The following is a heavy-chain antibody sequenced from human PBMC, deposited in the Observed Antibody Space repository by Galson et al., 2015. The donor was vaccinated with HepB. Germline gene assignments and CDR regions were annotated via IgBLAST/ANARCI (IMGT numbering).Heavy chain of an antibody. CDR1: GLTFRGHG. V-gene: IGHV3-30*03. Sequence: SLRLSCAASGLTFRGHGMHWVRQVPGEGLDWVAAISNDGSRQLYKDSVEGRFTISRDDSKNTLYLQMNMLRHEDTSVYHCARDVDSEVGVGTMDVWGPGTTVVVSS. CDR3: ARDVDSEVGVGTMDV. D-gene: IGHD2-15*01. J-gene: IGHJ6*02. CDR2: ISNDGSRQ.